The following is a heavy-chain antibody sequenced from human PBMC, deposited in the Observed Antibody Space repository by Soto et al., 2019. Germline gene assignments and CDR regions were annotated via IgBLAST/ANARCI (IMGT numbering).Heavy chain of an antibody. CDR1: GFTFSTYA. J-gene: IGHJ4*02. CDR3: AKQRAGYGSGSDTFYFDF. Sequence: EVQLLVSGGGLVQPGGSLRLSCSTSGFTFSTYAMNWVRQAPGTGLQGVSALSGRGGITYYADCVRGRFTISRDNSTTTLFLQMSSLRDEDTAVDYCAKQRAGYGSGSDTFYFDFCGQGTLVTVSS. V-gene: IGHV3-23*01. D-gene: IGHD3-10*01. CDR2: LSGRGGIT.